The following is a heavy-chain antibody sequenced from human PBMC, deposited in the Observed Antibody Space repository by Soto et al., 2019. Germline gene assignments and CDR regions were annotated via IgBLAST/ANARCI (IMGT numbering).Heavy chain of an antibody. CDR1: GGSISSGDYY. D-gene: IGHD5-18*01. Sequence: QVQLQESGPGLVKPSQTLSLTCTVSGGSISSGDYYWSWIRQPPGKGLEWIGYIYYSGSTYYNPSLXSGVXSXVDTSKSQFSLRLSSVTAADTAVYYCARASPVVTDVWGQGTTVTVSS. J-gene: IGHJ6*02. CDR3: ARASPVVTDV. CDR2: IYYSGST. V-gene: IGHV4-30-4*01.